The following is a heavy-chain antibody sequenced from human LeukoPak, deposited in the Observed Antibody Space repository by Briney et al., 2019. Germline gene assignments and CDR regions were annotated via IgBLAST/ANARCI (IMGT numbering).Heavy chain of an antibody. CDR1: GFTFDDHG. CDR2: INWNGGST. J-gene: IGHJ6*03. Sequence: GGSLRLSCAASGFTFDDHGMSWVRQAPGKGLEWVSGINWNGGSTGYADSVKGRFTISRDNAKNSLYLQMNSLRAEDTALYYCARGKSSSWSYYYYYMDVWGKGTTVTVSS. D-gene: IGHD6-13*01. CDR3: ARGKSSSWSYYYYYMDV. V-gene: IGHV3-20*04.